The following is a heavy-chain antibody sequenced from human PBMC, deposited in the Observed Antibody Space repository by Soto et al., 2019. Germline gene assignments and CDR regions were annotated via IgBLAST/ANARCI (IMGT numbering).Heavy chain of an antibody. CDR2: IYRTGST. D-gene: IGHD1-7*01. CDR1: GGSFTSNNW. V-gene: IGHV4-4*03. J-gene: IGHJ4*02. CDR3: ASRDPGTSVDY. Sequence: LRRTLSLTCAASGGSFTSNNWWTWVRQPPGQGLEWIGEIYRTGSTNYNPSLKSRVTISLDKSEKQISLKVTSLTAADTAVYYCASRDPGTSVDYWGQGTLVTVSS.